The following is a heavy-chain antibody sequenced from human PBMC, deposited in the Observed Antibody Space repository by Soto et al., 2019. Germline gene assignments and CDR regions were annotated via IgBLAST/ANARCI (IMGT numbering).Heavy chain of an antibody. J-gene: IGHJ6*02. CDR3: GREGQQVAQEDYYQYSGMDV. CDR1: GYNFTRFG. Sequence: QFQLVQSGAEVKKPGASVKVSCKASGYNFTRFGISWVRQAPGHGLERMGWMGSHSGHTRQSQNFQGRLSMTTDASTNTAYIHLRSLTSDDTALYYCGREGQQVAQEDYYQYSGMDVGGLWTKVIVAS. V-gene: IGHV1-18*01. CDR2: MGSHSGHT. D-gene: IGHD5-12*01.